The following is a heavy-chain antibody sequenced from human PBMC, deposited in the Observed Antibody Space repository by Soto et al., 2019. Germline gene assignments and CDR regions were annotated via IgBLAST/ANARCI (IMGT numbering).Heavy chain of an antibody. D-gene: IGHD7-27*01. J-gene: IGHJ4*02. CDR1: GFTFSSYG. CDR3: ARDPKTSGGQHWAFNYFDS. Sequence: VGSLRLSCAASGFTFSSYGMHWVRQAPGKGPEWVALISYDGTNKFYADSVKGRFTISRDNSKSTLYLQVDSLRPEDAAVYYCARDPKTSGGQHWAFNYFDSWGQGTLVTVSS. CDR2: ISYDGTNK. V-gene: IGHV3-30*03.